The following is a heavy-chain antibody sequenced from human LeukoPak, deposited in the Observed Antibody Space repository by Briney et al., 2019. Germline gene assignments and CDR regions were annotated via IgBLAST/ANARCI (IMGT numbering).Heavy chain of an antibody. V-gene: IGHV3-48*01. CDR2: ISSSSSTI. J-gene: IGHJ4*02. D-gene: IGHD6-13*01. CDR1: GFTFSSYS. Sequence: GGSLRLSCAASGFTFSSYSMNWVRQAPGKGLEWVSHISSSSSTIYYADSVKGRFTISRDNAKNTLYLQMNSLRAEDTAVYYCARTGYSSSWYYDYWGQGTLVTVSS. CDR3: ARTGYSSSWYYDY.